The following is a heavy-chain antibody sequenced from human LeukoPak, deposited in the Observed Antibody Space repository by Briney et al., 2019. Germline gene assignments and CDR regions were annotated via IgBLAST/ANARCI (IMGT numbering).Heavy chain of an antibody. D-gene: IGHD4-17*01. CDR2: VIPVFGTT. J-gene: IGHJ4*02. CDR3: ASGDYGDYFDY. Sequence: SVKVSCKASGGTFSSYAISWVRQAPGQGLEWMGGVIPVFGTTNYAQKFQGRVTITADKSTSTAYMELSSLRSEDTAVYYCASGDYGDYFDYWGQGTLVTVSS. V-gene: IGHV1-69*06. CDR1: GGTFSSYA.